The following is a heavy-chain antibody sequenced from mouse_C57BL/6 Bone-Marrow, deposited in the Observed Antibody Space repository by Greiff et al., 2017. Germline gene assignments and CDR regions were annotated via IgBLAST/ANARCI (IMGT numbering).Heavy chain of an antibody. CDR2: IRSKSNNYAT. V-gene: IGHV10-1*01. D-gene: IGHD1-1*01. CDR1: GFSFNTYA. Sequence: EVQVVESGGGLVQPKGSLKLSCAASGFSFNTYAMNWVRQAPGKGLEWVARIRSKSNNYATYYADSVKDRFTTSRDDSESMLYLQMNNLKTEDTAMYYCVRHYYGSSYYWFAYWGQGTLVTVSA. J-gene: IGHJ3*01. CDR3: VRHYYGSSYYWFAY.